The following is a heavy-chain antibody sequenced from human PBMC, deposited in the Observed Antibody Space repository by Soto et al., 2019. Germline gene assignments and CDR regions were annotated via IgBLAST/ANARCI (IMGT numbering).Heavy chain of an antibody. D-gene: IGHD4-17*01. V-gene: IGHV4-30-4*01. J-gene: IGHJ4*02. CDR2: IYYSGST. CDR1: GGSISSGDYY. Sequence: SETLSLTCTVSGGSISSGDYYWSWIRQPPGKGLEWIGYIYYSGSTYYNPSLKSRVTISVDTSKNQFSLKLSSVTAADTSLYYCARDKSYGDYSPTDFDYWGQGTLVTVSS. CDR3: ARDKSYGDYSPTDFDY.